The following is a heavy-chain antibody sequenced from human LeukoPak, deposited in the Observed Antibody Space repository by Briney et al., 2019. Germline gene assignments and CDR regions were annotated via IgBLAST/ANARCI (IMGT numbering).Heavy chain of an antibody. D-gene: IGHD3-22*01. CDR3: ATGYYYDSSGYYGDAFDI. Sequence: SETLSLTCTVSGGSISSHYWSWIRQPPGKGLEGIGYIYYSGSTNYNPSLKSRVTISVDTSKNQFSLKLSSVTAADTAVYYCATGYYYDSSGYYGDAFDIRGQGTMVTVSS. J-gene: IGHJ3*02. CDR2: IYYSGST. V-gene: IGHV4-59*11. CDR1: GGSISSHY.